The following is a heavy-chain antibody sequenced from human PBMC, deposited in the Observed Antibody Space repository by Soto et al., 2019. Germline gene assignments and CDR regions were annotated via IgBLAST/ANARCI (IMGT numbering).Heavy chain of an antibody. J-gene: IGHJ4*02. Sequence: SETLSLTCTVSGGSISRYYWNWIRQPPGKGLEWIGYIYYTGITDYNPSLKSRVAISLDTSKNQFSLRLSSVTAADTAVYYCARAGGLGAVAVDYWGQGTLVTVSS. CDR1: GGSISRYY. CDR3: ARAGGLGAVAVDY. V-gene: IGHV4-59*12. D-gene: IGHD6-19*01. CDR2: IYYTGIT.